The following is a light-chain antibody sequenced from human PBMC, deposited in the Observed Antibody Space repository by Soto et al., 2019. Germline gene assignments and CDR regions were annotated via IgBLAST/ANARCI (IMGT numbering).Light chain of an antibody. V-gene: IGLV1-40*01. Sequence: QSALTQPPSVSGAPGQRVTISCTGSSSNIGAGYNVHWYQQLPGTAPKLLIYVNSNRPSGVPDRFSGSKSGTSASLAITGLQAEDEADYYCQSYDSSLSGVVFGGGTQLTVL. CDR2: VNS. CDR1: SSNIGAGYN. J-gene: IGLJ2*01. CDR3: QSYDSSLSGVV.